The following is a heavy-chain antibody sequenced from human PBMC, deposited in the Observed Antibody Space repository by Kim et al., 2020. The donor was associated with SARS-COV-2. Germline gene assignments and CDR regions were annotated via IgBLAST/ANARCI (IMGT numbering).Heavy chain of an antibody. J-gene: IGHJ6*02. CDR1: GFTVSSNY. V-gene: IGHV3-66*02. CDR2: IYSGGST. Sequence: GGSLRLSCAASGFTVSSNYMSWVRQAPGKGLEWVSVIYSGGSTYYADSVKGRFTISRDNSKNTLYLQMNNLRAEDTAVYYCARDRAVGGGMDVWGQGTTVTVSS. CDR3: ARDRAVGGGMDV. D-gene: IGHD6-19*01.